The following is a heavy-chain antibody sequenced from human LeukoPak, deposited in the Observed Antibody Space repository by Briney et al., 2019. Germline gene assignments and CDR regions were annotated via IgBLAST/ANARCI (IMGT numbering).Heavy chain of an antibody. J-gene: IGHJ4*02. CDR1: GGSISSSSYY. V-gene: IGHV4-39*07. D-gene: IGHD3-10*01. CDR2: IYYSGST. CDR3: ARDRSSYDSGSYGGVFES. Sequence: SETLSLTRTVSGGSISSSSYYWGWIRQPPGKGLEWIGSIYYSGSTYYNPSLKSRVTISVDTSKNQFSLKLSSVTAADTAVYYCARDRSSYDSGSYGGVFESWGQGTLVTVSS.